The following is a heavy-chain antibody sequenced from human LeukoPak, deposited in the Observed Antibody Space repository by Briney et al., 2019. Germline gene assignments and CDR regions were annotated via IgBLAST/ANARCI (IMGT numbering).Heavy chain of an antibody. J-gene: IGHJ4*02. D-gene: IGHD2-15*01. CDR3: VFPYWQDLDH. V-gene: IGHV3-48*02. CDR1: GFTFSSYS. Sequence: GGSLRLSCAASGFTFSSYSMQWVRQARGTGLEWVSHISSSGSTIYYADSVKGRFTISRDNAKESLYLQMSSLRDEDTAVYYCVFPYWQDLDHWGQGTLVTVSS. CDR2: ISSSGSTI.